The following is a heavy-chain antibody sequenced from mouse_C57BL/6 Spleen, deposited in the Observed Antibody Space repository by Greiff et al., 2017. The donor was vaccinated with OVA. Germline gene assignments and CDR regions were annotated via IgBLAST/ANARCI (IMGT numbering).Heavy chain of an antibody. CDR1: GYSITSGYY. D-gene: IGHD4-1*01. CDR2: ISYDGSN. CDR3: ARGWEGRGNY. Sequence: EVKLQESGPGLVKPSQSLSLTCSVTGYSITSGYYWNWIRQFPGNKLEWMGYISYDGSNNYNPSLKNRISITRDTSKNQFFLKLNSVTTEDTATYYCARGWEGRGNYWGQGTTLTVSS. V-gene: IGHV3-6*01. J-gene: IGHJ2*01.